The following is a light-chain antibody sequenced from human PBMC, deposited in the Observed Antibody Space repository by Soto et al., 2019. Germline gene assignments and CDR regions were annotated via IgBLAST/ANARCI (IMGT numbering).Light chain of an antibody. CDR1: QDISNY. Sequence: DIQMTQSPSSLSASVGDRVTVSCQASQDISNYLNWYQQKAGKAPKLLIFDASNLETGVPSRFSGSASGTYFSFTISSLQPEDIATYYCQQYEKFPLTFGGGTKVEIK. J-gene: IGKJ4*01. CDR3: QQYEKFPLT. V-gene: IGKV1-33*01. CDR2: DAS.